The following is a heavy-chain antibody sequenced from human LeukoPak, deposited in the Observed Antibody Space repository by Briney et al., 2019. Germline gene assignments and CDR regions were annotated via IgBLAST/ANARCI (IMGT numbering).Heavy chain of an antibody. D-gene: IGHD3-10*01. CDR3: ARDNMVRGPRRPYYYMDV. CDR2: INPSGGST. Sequence: GASVKVSCKASGYTFTSYYMHWVRQAPGQGLEWMGIINPSGGSTSYAQKFQGRVTMTRDMSTSTVYMELSSLRSEDTAVYYCARDNMVRGPRRPYYYMDVWGKGTTVTVSS. V-gene: IGHV1-46*01. J-gene: IGHJ6*03. CDR1: GYTFTSYY.